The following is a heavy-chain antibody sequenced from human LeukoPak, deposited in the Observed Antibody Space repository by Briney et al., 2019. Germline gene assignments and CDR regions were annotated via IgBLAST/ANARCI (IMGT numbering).Heavy chain of an antibody. CDR2: ISGSGGST. CDR3: AKGGTPEAFDI. J-gene: IGHJ3*02. D-gene: IGHD1-26*01. V-gene: IGHV3-23*01. CDR1: GIFFEHYV. Sequence: GGSLRLSCSASGIFFEHYVMSWVRQAPGKGLEWVSAISGSGGSTYYADSVKGRFTISRDNSKNTLYLQMNSLRAEDTAVYYYAKGGTPEAFDIWGQGTMVTVSS.